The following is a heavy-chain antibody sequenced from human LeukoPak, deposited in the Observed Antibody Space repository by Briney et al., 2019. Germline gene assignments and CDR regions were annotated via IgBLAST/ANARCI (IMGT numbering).Heavy chain of an antibody. Sequence: SETLSLTCTVSGGSISSYYWSWIRQPPGKGLEWIGYIYYSGSTNYNPSLKSRVTISVDTSKNQFSLKLSSVTAADTAVYYCARGLAHRGYGSGSYYNKWGQGTLVTVSS. J-gene: IGHJ4*02. CDR2: IYYSGST. CDR1: GGSISSYY. D-gene: IGHD3-10*01. CDR3: ARGLAHRGYGSGSYYNK. V-gene: IGHV4-59*12.